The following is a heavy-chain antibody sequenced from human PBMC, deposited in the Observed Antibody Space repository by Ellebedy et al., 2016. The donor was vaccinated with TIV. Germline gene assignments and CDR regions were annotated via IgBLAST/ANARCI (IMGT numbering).Heavy chain of an antibody. J-gene: IGHJ6*02. V-gene: IGHV3-74*01. Sequence: GESLKISCAASGFTFSSYWMSWVRQAPGKGLVWVSHLKTDGSGTSYADPVKGRFTISRDNAKNTLYLQMNSLRAEDTAVYYCVRDWAYGLDVWGQGTTVTVSS. CDR2: LKTDGSGT. CDR3: VRDWAYGLDV. D-gene: IGHD3-16*01. CDR1: GFTFSSYW.